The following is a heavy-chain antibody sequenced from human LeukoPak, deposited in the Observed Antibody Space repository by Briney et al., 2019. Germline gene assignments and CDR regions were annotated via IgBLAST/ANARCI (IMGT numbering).Heavy chain of an antibody. V-gene: IGHV4-34*01. CDR2: INHSGST. D-gene: IGHD1-1*01. Sequence: KPGGSLRLSCTTSGFTFGDYAMNWFRQAPGKGLEWIGEINHSGSTNYNPSLKSRVTISVDTSKNQFSLKLSSVTAADTAVYYCARGRYESGYYFDYWGQGTLVTVSS. CDR3: ARGRYESGYYFDY. J-gene: IGHJ4*02. CDR1: GFTFGDYA.